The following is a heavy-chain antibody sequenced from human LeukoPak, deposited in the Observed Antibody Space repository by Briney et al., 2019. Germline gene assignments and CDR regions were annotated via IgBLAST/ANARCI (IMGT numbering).Heavy chain of an antibody. CDR1: GFIDSSHY. D-gene: IGHD6-6*01. J-gene: IGHJ4*02. CDR2: IYSGGST. V-gene: IGHV3-53*04. CDR3: ARVRYSSSLDY. Sequence: GGSVGLSCAAWGFIDSSHYMSGVRQPPAKGLEWVSVIYSGGSTYYADSVKGRFTISRHNSKNTLYLQMNSLRAEDTAVYYCARVRYSSSLDYWGQGTLVTVSS.